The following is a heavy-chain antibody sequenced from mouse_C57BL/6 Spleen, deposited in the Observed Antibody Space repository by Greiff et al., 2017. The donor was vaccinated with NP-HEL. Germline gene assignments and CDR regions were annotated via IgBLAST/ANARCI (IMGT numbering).Heavy chain of an antibody. CDR3: ARSSLYYSNYVGYFDV. Sequence: DVKLVESGGGLVKPGGSLKLSCAASGFTFSDYGMHWVRQAPEKGLEWVAYISSGSSTIYYADTVKGRFTISRDNAKNTLFLQMTSLRSEDTAMYYCARSSLYYSNYVGYFDVWGTGTTVTVSS. CDR1: GFTFSDYG. V-gene: IGHV5-17*01. CDR2: ISSGSSTI. J-gene: IGHJ1*03. D-gene: IGHD2-5*01.